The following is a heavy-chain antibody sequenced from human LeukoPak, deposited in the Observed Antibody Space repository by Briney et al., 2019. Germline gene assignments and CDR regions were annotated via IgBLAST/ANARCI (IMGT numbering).Heavy chain of an antibody. Sequence: SETLSLTCTVSGGSISSGSYYWSWIRQPAGKGLEWIGRIYTSGSTNYNPSLKSRVTISVDTSKNQFSLKLSSVTAADTAVYYCARAGVQVVVVVAAVREYNWFDPWGQGTLVTVSS. CDR3: ARAGVQVVVVVAAVREYNWFDP. V-gene: IGHV4-61*02. CDR1: GGSISSGSYY. D-gene: IGHD2-15*01. J-gene: IGHJ5*02. CDR2: IYTSGST.